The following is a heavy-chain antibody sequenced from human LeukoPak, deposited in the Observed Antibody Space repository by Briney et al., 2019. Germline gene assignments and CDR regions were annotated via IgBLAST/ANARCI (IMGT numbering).Heavy chain of an antibody. J-gene: IGHJ4*02. V-gene: IGHV1-69*04. CDR2: IIPILGIA. CDR3: AREDVVGATHFDY. D-gene: IGHD1-26*01. CDR1: GGTFSSYA. Sequence: ASVTVSFTASGGTFSSYAISWVRQAPGPGLEWKGGIIPILGIANYAHKYQGRVTITADKSTSTAYKELSSLRSEDTAVYYCAREDVVGATHFDYWGQGTLVTVSS.